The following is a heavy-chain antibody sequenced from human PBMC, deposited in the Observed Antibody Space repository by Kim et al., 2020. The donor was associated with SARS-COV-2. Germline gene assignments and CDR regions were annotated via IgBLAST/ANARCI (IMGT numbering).Heavy chain of an antibody. CDR3: ANNPPTYCSSTSCLFRYYYYYMDV. J-gene: IGHJ6*03. CDR2: ISYDGSNK. V-gene: IGHV3-30*18. D-gene: IGHD2-2*01. CDR1: GFTFSSYG. Sequence: GGSLRLSCAASGFTFSSYGMHWVHQAPGKGLEWVAVISYDGSNKYYADSVKGRFTISRDNSKNTLYLQMNSLRAEDTAVYYCANNPPTYCSSTSCLFRYYYYYMDVWGKGTTVTVSS.